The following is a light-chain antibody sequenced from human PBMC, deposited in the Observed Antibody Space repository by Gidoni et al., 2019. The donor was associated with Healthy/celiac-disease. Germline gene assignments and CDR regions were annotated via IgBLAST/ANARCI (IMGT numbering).Light chain of an antibody. V-gene: IGLV2-8*01. Sequence: QSALTQPPSAPGSPGQSVTLSCTGTSSDVGGYNYVSWYQQHPGKAPKLMIYEVSKRPSGVPDRFSGSKSGNMASLTVSGLQAEDEADYYCSSYAGSNKVFGGGTKLTVL. CDR1: SSDVGGYNY. CDR3: SSYAGSNKV. J-gene: IGLJ2*01. CDR2: EVS.